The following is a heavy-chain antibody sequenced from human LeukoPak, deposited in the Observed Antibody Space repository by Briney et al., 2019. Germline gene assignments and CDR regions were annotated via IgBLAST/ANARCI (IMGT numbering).Heavy chain of an antibody. CDR1: GYTFTDYY. V-gene: IGHV1-2*02. J-gene: IGHJ4*02. CDR2: INPNSGST. CDR3: ARGSRTKSGSKVPSDY. Sequence: ASVKVSCKASGYTFTDYYIHWVRPAPGEGLQWMGWINPNSGSTNYAQRFQDRVTMTRDTSITTVYMELSRLTSDDTAVYYCARGSRTKSGSKVPSDYWGQGTLVTVSS. D-gene: IGHD2-2*01.